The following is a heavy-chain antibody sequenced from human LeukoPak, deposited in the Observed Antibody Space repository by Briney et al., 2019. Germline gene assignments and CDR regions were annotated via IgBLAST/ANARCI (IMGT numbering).Heavy chain of an antibody. J-gene: IGHJ3*02. V-gene: IGHV3-7*01. CDR1: GFSFSSYW. CDR2: IRGDESRK. CDR3: ARDANYHVSSDYYDAFDI. D-gene: IGHD3-22*01. Sequence: GGALRLSCAASGFSFSSYWMTWLRQAPGKGLEWVANIRGDESRKYYLDSVTGRFTISRDNAKNSLYLQMNSLRAEDTAVYYCARDANYHVSSDYYDAFDIWGQGTMVTVSS.